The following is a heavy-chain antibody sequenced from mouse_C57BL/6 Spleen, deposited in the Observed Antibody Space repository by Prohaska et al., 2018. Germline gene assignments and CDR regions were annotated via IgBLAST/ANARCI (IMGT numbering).Heavy chain of an antibody. CDR2: INPNNGGT. CDR3: GRGNYDYDYAMDY. CDR1: TDYN. Sequence: TDYNMDWVKQSHGKSLEWIGDINPNNGGTIYNQKFKGKDTLTVNKSSSTAYMELRSLTSEDSAVYYCGRGNYDYDYAMDYWGQGTSVTVSS. D-gene: IGHD2-4*01. J-gene: IGHJ4*01. V-gene: IGHV1-18*01.